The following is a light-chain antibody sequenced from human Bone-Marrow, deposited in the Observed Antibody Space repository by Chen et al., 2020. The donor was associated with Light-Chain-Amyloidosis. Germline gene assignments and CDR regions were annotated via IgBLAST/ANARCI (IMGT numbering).Light chain of an antibody. CDR2: RDT. V-gene: IGLV3-25*03. Sequence: SYELTQPPSVSVSPGQTARLTGSGDDLPTKYAYWYQQKPGQAPVLVIHRDTERPSGISERVSGSSSGTTATLTISGVQAEDEADYHCQSADSSGTYEVIFGGGTKLTVL. J-gene: IGLJ2*01. CDR1: DLPTKY. CDR3: QSADSSGTYEVI.